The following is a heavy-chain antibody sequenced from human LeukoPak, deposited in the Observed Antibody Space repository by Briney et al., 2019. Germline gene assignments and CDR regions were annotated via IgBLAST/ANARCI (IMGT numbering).Heavy chain of an antibody. CDR3: ARLVEMAYFDY. V-gene: IGHV4-4*09. CDR1: GGSIGSYY. Sequence: SETLSLTCTVSGGSIGSYYWSWIRQPPGKGLEWIGYIYTSGSTNYNPSLKSRVTISVDTSKNQFSLKLSSVTAADTAVYYCARLVEMAYFDYWGQGTLVTVSS. D-gene: IGHD5-24*01. CDR2: IYTSGST. J-gene: IGHJ4*02.